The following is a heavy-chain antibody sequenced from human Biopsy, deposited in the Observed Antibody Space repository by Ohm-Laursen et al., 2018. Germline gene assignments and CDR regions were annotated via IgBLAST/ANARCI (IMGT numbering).Heavy chain of an antibody. CDR1: GFTFSASA. J-gene: IGHJ4*02. D-gene: IGHD3-10*01. V-gene: IGHV3-73*01. CDR3: TLEGAGFDN. CDR2: IRSKAKSYAT. Sequence: GSLRLSCAASGFTFSASAVHRVRQASGKGLEWVGRIRSKAKSYATAYAASVTGRFTISRDDSKNTTYLQMKSRKTEDTAVYYCTLEGAGFDNWGQGTLVTVSS.